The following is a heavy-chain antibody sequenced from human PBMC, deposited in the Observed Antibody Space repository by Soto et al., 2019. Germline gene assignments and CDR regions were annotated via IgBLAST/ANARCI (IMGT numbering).Heavy chain of an antibody. J-gene: IGHJ4*02. CDR2: MNPNSGST. CDR1: GYTFTNHD. V-gene: IGHV1-8*01. Sequence: ASVKVSCKASGYTFTNHDINWVRQATGQGLGWIGWMNPNSGSTGYAQKFQGRVTMTSKTSINTAYMELRSLTSQDTAIYYCARGPKYWGQGTLVTVSS. CDR3: ARGPKY.